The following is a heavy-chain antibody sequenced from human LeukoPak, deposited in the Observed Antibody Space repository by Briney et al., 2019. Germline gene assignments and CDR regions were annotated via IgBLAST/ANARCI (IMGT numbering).Heavy chain of an antibody. CDR1: GYTFTSYG. CDR2: ISAYNGKT. V-gene: IGHV1-18*01. J-gene: IGHJ4*02. Sequence: GASVKASCKASGYTFTSYGISWVRQAPGQGLEWMGWISAYNGKTNYAQKFQGRVTMTTDTSTSTAYMELRSLSSEDTAVSYGARAYYYDSSGYQDDFDYWGQGTLVSVS. D-gene: IGHD3-22*01. CDR3: ARAYYYDSSGYQDDFDY.